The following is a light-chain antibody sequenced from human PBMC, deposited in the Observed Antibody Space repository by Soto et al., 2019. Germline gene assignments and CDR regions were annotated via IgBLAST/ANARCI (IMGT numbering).Light chain of an antibody. CDR3: CSYAGRSTEV. Sequence: QSVLTQPASVSGSPGQSITISCTGTSSDVGSYNLVSWYQQHPGKAPKLMIYEGSKRPSGVSNRFSGSKSGNTASLTISGLQAEDDADYYFCSYAGRSTEVFGTGTKSTL. CDR2: EGS. CDR1: SSDVGSYNL. J-gene: IGLJ1*01. V-gene: IGLV2-23*01.